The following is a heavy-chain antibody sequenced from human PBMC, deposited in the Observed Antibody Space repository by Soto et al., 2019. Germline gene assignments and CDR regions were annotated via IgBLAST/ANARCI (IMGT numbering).Heavy chain of an antibody. D-gene: IGHD2-15*01. V-gene: IGHV1-18*04. CDR1: GYTFISHG. CDR2: ISGKNGNT. J-gene: IGHJ6*02. Sequence: QVQLVQSGVEVKKPGASVKVSCKASGYTFISHGISWVRQAPGQGLEWMGWISGKNGNTNYAQKLQGRVTLTTDTSTSTAYMELRSLRSDDTAVYYCARVSSSFVVVPDYCMDVWGQGTTVTVSS. CDR3: ARVSSSFVVVPDYCMDV.